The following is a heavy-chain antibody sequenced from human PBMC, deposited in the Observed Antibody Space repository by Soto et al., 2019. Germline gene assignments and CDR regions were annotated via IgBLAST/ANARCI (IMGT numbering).Heavy chain of an antibody. CDR3: ARSYDILTGPLDY. J-gene: IGHJ4*02. D-gene: IGHD3-9*01. CDR2: IIPIFGTA. Sequence: SVKVSCKASGGTFSSYAISWVRQAPGQGLEWMGGIIPIFGTANYAQKFQGRVTITADESTSTAYMELSSLRSEDTAVYYCARSYDILTGPLDYWGQGTLVTVSS. CDR1: GGTFSSYA. V-gene: IGHV1-69*13.